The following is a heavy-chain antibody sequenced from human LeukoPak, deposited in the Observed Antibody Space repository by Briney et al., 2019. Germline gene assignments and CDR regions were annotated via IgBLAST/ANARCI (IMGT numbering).Heavy chain of an antibody. J-gene: IGHJ5*01. D-gene: IGHD3-22*01. Sequence: GGSLRPSCAPSGFILDKFAMIYLRQAPGKGLEWVSTISGSGITTFYADSVKGRFTISRDTSGNTLHLHMNSLRAEDTAVYYCAKVDSGIVRRYSFDFWGQGTLVTLSS. CDR1: GFILDKFA. CDR2: ISGSGITT. CDR3: AKVDSGIVRRYSFDF. V-gene: IGHV3-23*01.